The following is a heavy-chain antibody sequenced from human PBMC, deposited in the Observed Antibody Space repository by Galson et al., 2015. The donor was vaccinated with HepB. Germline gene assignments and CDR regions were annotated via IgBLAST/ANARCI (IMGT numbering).Heavy chain of an antibody. Sequence: SVKVSCKASGGTFSSYAISWVRQAPGQGLEWMGRIVPILGIANYAQKFQGRVTITADKSTSTAYMELSSLRSEDTAVYYCARDRRCSGGSCYSSPLGYWGQGTLVTVSS. CDR3: ARDRRCSGGSCYSSPLGY. CDR1: GGTFSSYA. CDR2: IVPILGIA. J-gene: IGHJ4*02. V-gene: IGHV1-69*04. D-gene: IGHD2-15*01.